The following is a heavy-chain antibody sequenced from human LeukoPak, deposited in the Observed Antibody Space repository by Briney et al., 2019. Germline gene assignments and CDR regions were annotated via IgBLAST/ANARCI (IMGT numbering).Heavy chain of an antibody. J-gene: IGHJ4*02. D-gene: IGHD2-15*01. CDR3: ARALYCSGGSCYSGRLDY. CDR2: FHPEDGET. Sequence: ASVKVSCKVSGYTVTELSMHWVRQSPGKGLEWMGGFHPEDGETIYAQKFQGRVTMTEDTSTDTAYMALSSLRSEDTAVYYCARALYCSGGSCYSGRLDYWGQGTLVTVSS. V-gene: IGHV1-24*01. CDR1: GYTVTELS.